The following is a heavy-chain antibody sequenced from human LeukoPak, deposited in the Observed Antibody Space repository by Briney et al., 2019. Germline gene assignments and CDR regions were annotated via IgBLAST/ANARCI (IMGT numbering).Heavy chain of an antibody. J-gene: IGHJ4*02. CDR2: ISSGSSTI. V-gene: IGHV3-48*02. CDR3: AISWGYYFDY. CDR1: GFTFSRYS. Sequence: PGGSLRLSCAASGFTFSRYSMNWVRQAPGKGLEWVSYISSGSSTIYYADSVKGRFTISRGNAKNSLYLQMNSLKDEDTAVYYCAISWGYYFDYWGQGTLVTVSS. D-gene: IGHD2-15*01.